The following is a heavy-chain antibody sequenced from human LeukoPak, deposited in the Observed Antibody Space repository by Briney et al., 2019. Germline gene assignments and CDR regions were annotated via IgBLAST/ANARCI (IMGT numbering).Heavy chain of an antibody. D-gene: IGHD4-23*01. V-gene: IGHV4-4*07. CDR2: ISHSGYT. CDR3: ARGRNDNGGMFFDS. CDR1: GGSISSYY. Sequence: SETLSLTCTVSGGSISSYYWSWIQQPAGKGLEWIGFISHSGYTSYSPSLKSRVAISVDTSKRHFSLRLSSMTAAGTAIYYCARGRNDNGGMFFDSWAQGNLVTVSS. J-gene: IGHJ5*01.